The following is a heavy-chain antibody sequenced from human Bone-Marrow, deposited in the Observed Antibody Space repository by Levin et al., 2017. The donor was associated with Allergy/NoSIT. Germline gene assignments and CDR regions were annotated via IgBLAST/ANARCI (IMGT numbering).Heavy chain of an antibody. J-gene: IGHJ4*02. CDR3: ARDFVDDDILTGNYIGVEVVPLDY. D-gene: IGHD3-9*01. V-gene: IGHV3-11*06. Sequence: GGSLRLSCAASGFTFSDYYMSWIRQAPGKGLEFVSYISSTSRYINYADSVKGRFTIARDNAKNSLYLQMNSLKVEDTAVYYCARDFVDDDILTGNYIGVEVVPLDYWGPGTLVTVSS. CDR2: ISSTSRYI. CDR1: GFTFSDYY.